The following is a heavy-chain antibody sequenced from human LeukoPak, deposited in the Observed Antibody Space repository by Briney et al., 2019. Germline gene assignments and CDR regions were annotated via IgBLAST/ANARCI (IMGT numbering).Heavy chain of an antibody. CDR3: ARDLWDSSGYDY. J-gene: IGHJ4*02. CDR2: ISYDGSNK. V-gene: IGHV3-30*03. Sequence: PGGSLRLSCAASGFTFSSYGMHWVRQAPGKGLEWVAVISYDGSNKYYADSVKGRFTISRDNSKNTLYLQMNSLRAEDTAVYYCARDLWDSSGYDYWGQGTLVTVSS. CDR1: GFTFSSYG. D-gene: IGHD3-22*01.